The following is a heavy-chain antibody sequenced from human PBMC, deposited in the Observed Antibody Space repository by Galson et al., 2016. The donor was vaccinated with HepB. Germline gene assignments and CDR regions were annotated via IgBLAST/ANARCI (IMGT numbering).Heavy chain of an antibody. CDR1: GYTFFSSG. CDR3: ARDREYTFDN. CDR2: ISAYNGNT. V-gene: IGHV1-18*01. D-gene: IGHD2/OR15-2a*01. J-gene: IGHJ4*02. Sequence: SVKVSCKASGYTFFSSGMSWVRQAPGQGLEWMGWISAYNGNTDYAQKFQGRVTMTTDTSTSTAYMELRSLRHDDTAVYYCARDREYTFDNWGQGTLVTVSS.